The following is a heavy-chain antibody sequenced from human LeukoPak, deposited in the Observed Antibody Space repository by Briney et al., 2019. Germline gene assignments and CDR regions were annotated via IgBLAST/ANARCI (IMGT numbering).Heavy chain of an antibody. V-gene: IGHV4-59*01. CDR2: IYYSGST. Sequence: PSETLSLTCTVSGGSISSYHWSWIRQPPGKGLEWIGYIYYSGSTNYNPSLKSRVTISVDTSKNQFSLKLSSVTAADTAVYYCARASDFWSGYLYYYYMDVWGKGTTVTVSS. CDR1: GGSISSYH. D-gene: IGHD3-3*01. J-gene: IGHJ6*03. CDR3: ARASDFWSGYLYYYYMDV.